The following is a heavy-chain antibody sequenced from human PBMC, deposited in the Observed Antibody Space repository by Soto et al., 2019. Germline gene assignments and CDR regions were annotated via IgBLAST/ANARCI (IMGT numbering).Heavy chain of an antibody. D-gene: IGHD1-20*01. CDR2: IYFTGAV. J-gene: IGHJ5*02. Sequence: TLSLTCSVSGAALNGGNYYWSWILQVPGKGLEWIGHIYFTGAVDYNPSLRDRITISQDTSERQFSLNLRLVTAADRAVYYCPSLRIDTNNYKWFDPWGQGTLVTVSS. CDR1: GAALNGGNYY. V-gene: IGHV4-31*03. CDR3: PSLRIDTNNYKWFDP.